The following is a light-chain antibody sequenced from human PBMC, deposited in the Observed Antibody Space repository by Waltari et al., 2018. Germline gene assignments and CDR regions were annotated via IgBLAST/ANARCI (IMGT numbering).Light chain of an antibody. V-gene: IGLV3-19*01. J-gene: IGLJ2*01. CDR1: SLRRFY. CDR3: HSRDTSSTRV. CDR2: GQN. Sequence: SSELTQDPSVSVALGQTVRITCQGDSLRRFYASWYQQRPGQAPILVLYGQNNRPSGLPDRFSGSTSGNTASLTITGAQAEDEADYYCHSRDTSSTRVFGGGTRLTV.